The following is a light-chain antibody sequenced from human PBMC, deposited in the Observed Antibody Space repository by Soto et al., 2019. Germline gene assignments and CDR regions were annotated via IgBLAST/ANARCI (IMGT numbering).Light chain of an antibody. V-gene: IGKV1-5*01. Sequence: DTQMTQSPSTLSASVGDTVTITCRARQSINNWLAWYQQKPEKVPKLLIYGASTLEAGVPSRFSGSRSGTEFTLTITSLQPDNFASYYCQRYDGYFGQGTKLEIK. CDR3: QRYDGY. CDR1: QSINNW. J-gene: IGKJ2*01. CDR2: GAS.